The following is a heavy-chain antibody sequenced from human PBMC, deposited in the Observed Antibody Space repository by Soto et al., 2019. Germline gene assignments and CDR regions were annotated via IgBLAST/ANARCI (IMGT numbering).Heavy chain of an antibody. CDR2: IYHSGST. CDR3: GKDPPIDS. V-gene: IGHV4-4*02. Sequence: QVQLQESGPGLVRPSGTLSLTCVVSGDTISSSHWWSWVRQPPGKGLECIGEIYHSGSTKYSPSPKSRATISVDKSNNQFSLTLRSVTAADTDIYYGGKDPPIDSWGQGILVTVSS. CDR1: GDTISSSHW. J-gene: IGHJ4*02.